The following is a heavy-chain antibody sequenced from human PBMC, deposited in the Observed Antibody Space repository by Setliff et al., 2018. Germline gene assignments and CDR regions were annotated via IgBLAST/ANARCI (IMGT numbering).Heavy chain of an antibody. CDR3: RLWSHSYHNDY. CDR2: VYTSGGT. J-gene: IGHJ4*02. V-gene: IGHV4-4*07. Sequence: PSETLSLTCTVSGGSISSSYYWSWIRQPAGKGLEWIGRVYTSGGTNYNPSLKSRVTISLDTSKNQLSLKLTSGTAADTAVYYCRLWSHSYHNDYWGQGTLVTVSS. D-gene: IGHD3-16*02. CDR1: GGSISSSYY.